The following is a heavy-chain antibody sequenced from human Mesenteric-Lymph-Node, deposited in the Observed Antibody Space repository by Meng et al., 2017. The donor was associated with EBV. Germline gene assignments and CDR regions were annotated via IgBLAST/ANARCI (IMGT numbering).Heavy chain of an antibody. CDR1: GASISSGSYY. V-gene: IGHV4-39*01. Sequence: LQLQESGPGLVEPSETVSLTCTVSGASISSGSYYWGWIRQPPGKGLEWIGSIYYRGSTYYNPSLRSRVTISVDTSKNHFSLKLSSVTAADTAMYYCVSYDYGNYVSFDSWGQGILVTVSS. CDR3: VSYDYGNYVSFDS. J-gene: IGHJ4*02. CDR2: IYYRGST. D-gene: IGHD4-11*01.